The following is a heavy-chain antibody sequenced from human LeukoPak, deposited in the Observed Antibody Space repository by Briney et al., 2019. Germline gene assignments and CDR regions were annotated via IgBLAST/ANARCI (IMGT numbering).Heavy chain of an antibody. J-gene: IGHJ4*02. V-gene: IGHV3-23*01. D-gene: IGHD2-21*02. CDR2: ISGSGGST. Sequence: GGSLRLSCAASGFTFSIHWMTWVRQAPGKGLEWVSAISGSGGSTYYADSVKGRFTISRDNSKNTLYLQMNSLRAEDTAVYYCAKDLEHIVVVTAFDYWGQGTLVTVSS. CDR1: GFTFSIHW. CDR3: AKDLEHIVVVTAFDY.